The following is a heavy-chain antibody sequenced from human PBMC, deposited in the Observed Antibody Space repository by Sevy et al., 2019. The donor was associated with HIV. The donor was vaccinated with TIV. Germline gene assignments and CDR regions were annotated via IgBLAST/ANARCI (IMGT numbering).Heavy chain of an antibody. CDR3: ARDTAYDSNANRHYYFDL. CDR2: ISSSGTTI. D-gene: IGHD3-22*01. J-gene: IGHJ2*01. Sequence: GGSLRLSCAASGFTFSDSYMNWIRQAPGKGLESLAYISSSGTTISYADSVKGRFIISRDNAKNSLYLQMNSLRAEDTAVYYCARDTAYDSNANRHYYFDLWGRGTLVTVSS. V-gene: IGHV3-11*04. CDR1: GFTFSDSY.